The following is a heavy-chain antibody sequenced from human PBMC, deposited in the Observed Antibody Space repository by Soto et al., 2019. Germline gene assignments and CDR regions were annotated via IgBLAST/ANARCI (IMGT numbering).Heavy chain of an antibody. CDR1: GFTFDDYA. J-gene: IGHJ4*02. CDR2: ISGSGGST. CDR3: ARAGVVVITFDY. D-gene: IGHD3-22*01. V-gene: IGHV3-23*04. Sequence: EVQLVESGGGLVQPGRSLRLSCAASGFTFDDYAMHWVRQAPGKGLEWVSGISGSGGSTYYADSVKGRFTISRDNSKNTLYLQMNSLRAEDTAVYYCARAGVVVITFDYWGQGTLVTVSS.